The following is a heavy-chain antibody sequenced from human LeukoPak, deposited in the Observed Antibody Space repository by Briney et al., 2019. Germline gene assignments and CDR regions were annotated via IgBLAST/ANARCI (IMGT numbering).Heavy chain of an antibody. D-gene: IGHD2-2*01. CDR2: IIPIFGTA. Sequence: GSSVKVSCKASGGTFSSYAISWVRQAPGQGLEWMGGIIPIFGTANYAQKFQGRVTITTDESTSTAYMELSSLRSEDTAVYYCARVVPAAIGWFDPWGQGTLVTVSS. CDR3: ARVVPAAIGWFDP. V-gene: IGHV1-69*05. CDR1: GGTFSSYA. J-gene: IGHJ5*02.